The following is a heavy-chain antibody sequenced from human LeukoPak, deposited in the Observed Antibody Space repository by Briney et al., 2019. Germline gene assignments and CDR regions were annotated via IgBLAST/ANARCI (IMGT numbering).Heavy chain of an antibody. CDR1: GGSISSYY. V-gene: IGHV4-59*08. CDR3: ARHKAWGPFDF. D-gene: IGHD3-16*01. J-gene: IGHJ4*02. Sequence: SETLSLTCTVSGGSISSYYWSWIRQPPGKGLEWIGYIYYSGTTNYNPSLKSRITISVDTSRNQFSLKLSSVTAAGTAVYYCARHKAWGPFDFWGQGTLVTVSS. CDR2: IYYSGTT.